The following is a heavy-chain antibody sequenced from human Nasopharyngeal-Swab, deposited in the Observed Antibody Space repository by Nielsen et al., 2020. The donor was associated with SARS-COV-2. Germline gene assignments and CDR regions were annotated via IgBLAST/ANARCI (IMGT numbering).Heavy chain of an antibody. CDR1: GFTLSSYA. Sequence: GESLKISCAASGFTLSSYAMSWVRRAPGKGLGWVSAISGSGGSTYYADSVKGRFTISRDNSKNTLYLQMNSLRAEDTAVYYCAKDRRIKYDFWSGSRSDSFDIWGQGTMVTVSS. D-gene: IGHD3-3*01. CDR2: ISGSGGST. J-gene: IGHJ3*02. V-gene: IGHV3-23*01. CDR3: AKDRRIKYDFWSGSRSDSFDI.